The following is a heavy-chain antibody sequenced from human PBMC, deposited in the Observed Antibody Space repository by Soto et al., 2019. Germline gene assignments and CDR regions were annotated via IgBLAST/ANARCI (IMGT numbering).Heavy chain of an antibody. D-gene: IGHD3-3*01. CDR2: MYWDDDK. J-gene: IGHJ5*02. V-gene: IGHV2-5*02. CDR1: GFSLSTSGVG. CDR3: AHSQVPVLRFLEWLSPTEAGFDP. Sequence: GSGPTLVNPPQPLTLTCTFSGFSLSTSGVGVCWIRQPPGKALEWLALMYWDDDKRYRPSLKGRLTINKDTAKNQVVLTMTNMDPVDTATYYCAHSQVPVLRFLEWLSPTEAGFDPWGQGTLVTVSS.